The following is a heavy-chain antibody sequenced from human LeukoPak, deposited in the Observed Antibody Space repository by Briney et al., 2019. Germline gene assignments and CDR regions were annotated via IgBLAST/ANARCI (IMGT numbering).Heavy chain of an antibody. D-gene: IGHD4-17*01. CDR2: IYSGGST. V-gene: IGHV3-66*04. CDR1: GFTVSSNY. J-gene: IGHJ6*02. Sequence: GGSLRLSCAASGFTVSSNYMSWVRQAPGKGLEWVSVIYSGGSTYYADSVKGRFTISRDNSKNTLYLQMNSLRAEDTAVYYCAKRFMDGNYGLGWGYYYYYGMDVWGQGTTVTVSS. CDR3: AKRFMDGNYGLGWGYYYYYGMDV.